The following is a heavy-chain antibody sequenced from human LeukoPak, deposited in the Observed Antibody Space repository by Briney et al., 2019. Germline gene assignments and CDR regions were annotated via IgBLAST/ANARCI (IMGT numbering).Heavy chain of an antibody. CDR3: ARGLMMAVAGRGEFHY. CDR2: IYYSGST. CDR1: GGSISSYY. V-gene: IGHV4-59*01. D-gene: IGHD6-13*01. J-gene: IGHJ4*02. Sequence: SETLSLTCIVSGGSISSYYWSWIRQPPGKGLEWLGYIYYSGSTNYNPSLKSRVTISVDTSKNQFSLKLSSVTAADTAVYYCARGLMMAVAGRGEFHYWGQGTLVTVSS.